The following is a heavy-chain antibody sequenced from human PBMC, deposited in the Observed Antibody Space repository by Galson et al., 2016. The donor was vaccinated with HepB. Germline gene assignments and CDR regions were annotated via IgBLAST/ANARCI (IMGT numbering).Heavy chain of an antibody. Sequence: SLRLSCAASGFTFSSYSMNWVRQAPGKGLEWVASISSVSSYRYYADSVQGRFTITRDNAKNSRYLHMKSLRVEDTAVYYCARAYGYYFWPLDDWGQGTLVTVSS. CDR3: ARAYGYYFWPLDD. D-gene: IGHD2-8*01. V-gene: IGHV3-21*01. CDR1: GFTFSSYS. J-gene: IGHJ4*02. CDR2: ISSVSSYR.